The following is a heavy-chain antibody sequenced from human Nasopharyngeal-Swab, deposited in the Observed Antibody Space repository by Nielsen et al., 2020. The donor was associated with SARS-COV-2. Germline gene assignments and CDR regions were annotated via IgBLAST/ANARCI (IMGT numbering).Heavy chain of an antibody. V-gene: IGHV4-4*02. J-gene: IGHJ6*03. CDR2: IYHSGNT. Sequence: SETLSLTCGVSGDSVNTINWRTWVRQAPGKGLEWIGEIYHSGNTNYNPSLKSRVTISMDRSMNQFSLEVRSMTAADTAVYYCARRYGYYHYYMDVWGTGTTVTVSS. CDR3: ARRYGYYHYYMDV. CDR1: GDSVNTINW. D-gene: IGHD2-15*01.